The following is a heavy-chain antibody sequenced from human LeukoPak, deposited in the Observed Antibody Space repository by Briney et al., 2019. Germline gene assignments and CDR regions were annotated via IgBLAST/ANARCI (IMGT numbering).Heavy chain of an antibody. J-gene: IGHJ4*02. CDR3: ARDFSMRVGGSGY. D-gene: IGHD2/OR15-2a*01. CDR1: GGTFSSYA. V-gene: IGHV1-69*13. CDR2: IIPIFGTA. Sequence: SVKVSCKASGGTFSSYAISWVRQAPGQGLEWMGGIIPIFGTANYAQKFQGRVTITADESTSTAYMELRSLRSDDTAVYYCARDFSMRVGGSGYWGQGTLVTVSS.